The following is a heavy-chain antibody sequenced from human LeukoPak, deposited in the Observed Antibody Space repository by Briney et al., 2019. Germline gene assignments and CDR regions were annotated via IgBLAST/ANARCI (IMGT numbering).Heavy chain of an antibody. V-gene: IGHV4-59*11. CDR1: HC. D-gene: IGHD5-18*01. CDR2: VYHTGTS. J-gene: IGHJ4*02. CDR3: ARALDTWSALDY. Sequence: HCWTWVRRPPGKGLEWIGYVYHTGTSNYNPSVRSRITMSVDTSKNQYSMKLTSVTAADTAVYFCARALDTWSALDYWGLGTLVTVSS.